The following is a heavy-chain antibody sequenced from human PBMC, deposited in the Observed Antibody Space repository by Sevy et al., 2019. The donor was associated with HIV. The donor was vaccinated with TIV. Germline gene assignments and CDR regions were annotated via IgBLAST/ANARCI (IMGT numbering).Heavy chain of an antibody. CDR2: IRSKAYGGTT. D-gene: IGHD6-6*01. CDR1: GFTFGDYA. Sequence: GGSLRLSCTASGFTFGDYAMSWFRQAPGKGLEWVGFIRSKAYGGTTESAASVKGRFTISRDDSKSIAYLQMNSLKTEDTAVYYCTRGSYEYSSSFHPPFDYWGQGTLVTVSS. CDR3: TRGSYEYSSSFHPPFDY. J-gene: IGHJ4*02. V-gene: IGHV3-49*03.